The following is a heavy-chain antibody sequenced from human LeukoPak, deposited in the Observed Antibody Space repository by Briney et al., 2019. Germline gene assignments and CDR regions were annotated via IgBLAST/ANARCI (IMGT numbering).Heavy chain of an antibody. Sequence: SETLSLTCAVYGGSFSGYYWSWIRQPPGKGLEWIGEINHSGSTNYNPSLKSRVTISVDTSKNQFSLKLSSVTAADTAVYYCARGRSSWNYEPLDPWGQGTLVTVSS. CDR2: INHSGST. J-gene: IGHJ5*02. CDR3: ARGRSSWNYEPLDP. CDR1: GGSFSGYY. D-gene: IGHD1-7*01. V-gene: IGHV4-34*01.